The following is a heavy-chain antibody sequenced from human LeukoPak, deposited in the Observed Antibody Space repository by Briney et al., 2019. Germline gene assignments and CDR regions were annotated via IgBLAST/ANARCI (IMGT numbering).Heavy chain of an antibody. CDR3: ARDNSVGDIAWWFDP. CDR2: INPSGSST. D-gene: IGHD3-16*02. CDR1: GYSFTSHY. V-gene: IGHV1-46*01. Sequence: ASVKVSCKASGYSFTSHYMHWVRQAPGQGLEWMGLINPSGSSTLYAQKFQGRVTMTRDMSTTTDYMELSSLRAEDTAVYYCARDNSVGDIAWWFDPWGQGTLVTVSS. J-gene: IGHJ5*02.